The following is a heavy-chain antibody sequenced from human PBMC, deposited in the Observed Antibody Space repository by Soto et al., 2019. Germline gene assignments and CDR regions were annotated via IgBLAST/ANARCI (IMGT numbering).Heavy chain of an antibody. CDR2: ISSSGDII. D-gene: IGHD3-22*01. Sequence: GGSLRLSCAASGFTFSDYYMSWIRQAPGQGLEWVSYISSSGDIIYYADSVKGRFTISRDNAKNSLYLQLNSLRAEDTAVYYCARDLGYYASDGYFDYWGQGTVVTVSS. CDR3: ARDLGYYASDGYFDY. CDR1: GFTFSDYY. J-gene: IGHJ4*02. V-gene: IGHV3-11*01.